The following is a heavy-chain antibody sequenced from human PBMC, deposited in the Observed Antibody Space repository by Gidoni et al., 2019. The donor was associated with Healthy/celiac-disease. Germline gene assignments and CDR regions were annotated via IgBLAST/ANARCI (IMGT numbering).Heavy chain of an antibody. V-gene: IGHV3-7*01. Sequence: EVQLVESGGGLVQPGGSLRLSCAASGFTFSSYWMSWVRQAPGKGLEWVANIKQDGSEKYYVDSVKGRFTISRDNAKNSLYLQMNSLRAEDTAVYYCARDPPSYGSGSYLNYWGQGTLVTVSS. J-gene: IGHJ4*02. CDR1: GFTFSSYW. D-gene: IGHD3-10*01. CDR3: ARDPPSYGSGSYLNY. CDR2: IKQDGSEK.